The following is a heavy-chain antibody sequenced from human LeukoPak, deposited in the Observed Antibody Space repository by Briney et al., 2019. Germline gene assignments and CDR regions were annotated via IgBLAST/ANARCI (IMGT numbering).Heavy chain of an antibody. CDR1: GGSISSSSYY. D-gene: IGHD5-18*01. Sequence: SETLSLTCTVSGGSISSSSYYWGWIRQPPGKGLEWIGSIYYSGSTYYNPSLKSRVTISVDTSKNQFSLKLSSVTAADTAVYYCALQLWLSGDYYYYMDVWGKGTTVTVFS. J-gene: IGHJ6*03. CDR3: ALQLWLSGDYYYYMDV. V-gene: IGHV4-39*01. CDR2: IYYSGST.